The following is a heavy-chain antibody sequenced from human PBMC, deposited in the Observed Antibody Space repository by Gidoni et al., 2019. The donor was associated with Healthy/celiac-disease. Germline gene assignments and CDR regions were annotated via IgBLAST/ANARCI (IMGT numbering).Heavy chain of an antibody. J-gene: IGHJ2*01. Sequence: VPLPESGPGLVQPSETLSLPCTVPGGSIRRYSLSWIRQAPGQGLEWIGYIYYSGSTNYNPAHKSRVTISVDTSKNQFSLKLSSVTAADTAVYYCARAGGYRGGWEPQQIGYVDLWGRGTLVTGSS. CDR1: GGSIRRYS. CDR3: ARAGGYRGGWEPQQIGYVDL. D-gene: IGHD6-19*01. CDR2: IYYSGST. V-gene: IGHV4-59*01.